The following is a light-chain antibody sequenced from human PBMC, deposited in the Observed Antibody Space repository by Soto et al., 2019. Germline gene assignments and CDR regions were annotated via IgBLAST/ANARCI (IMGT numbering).Light chain of an antibody. CDR2: AAS. V-gene: IGKV3-15*01. CDR1: QSVRIN. CDR3: QQYNNWPPWT. Sequence: EIVMTQSSATLSVSPGERATLSCRASQSVRINLAWYQQKPGQAPRLLIYAASTRATGIPARFSGSGSETEFTLTISSLQSEDFAVYYCQQYNNWPPWTFGQGTKVEIK. J-gene: IGKJ1*01.